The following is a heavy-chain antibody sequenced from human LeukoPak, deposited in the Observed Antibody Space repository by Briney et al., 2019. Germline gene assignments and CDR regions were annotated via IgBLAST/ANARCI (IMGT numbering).Heavy chain of an antibody. CDR1: GYTFTSYG. V-gene: IGHV1-18*01. CDR3: ARSSQLSLRSNIAEEFDY. Sequence: ASVKVSCKASGYTFTSYGISWVRQAPGQVLEWMGWISAYNGNTNYAQKLQGRVTMTTDTSTSTAYMELRSLRSDDTAVYYCARSSQLSLRSNIAEEFDYWGQGTLVTVSS. D-gene: IGHD5-18*01. CDR2: ISAYNGNT. J-gene: IGHJ4*02.